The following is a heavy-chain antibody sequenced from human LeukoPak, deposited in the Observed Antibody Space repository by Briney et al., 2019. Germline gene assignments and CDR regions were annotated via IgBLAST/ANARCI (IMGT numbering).Heavy chain of an antibody. V-gene: IGHV3-20*04. CDR3: ARDKGAVACTALHSY. Sequence: GGSLRLSCAASGFTFDDYGMSWVRQAPGKGLEWVSGINWNGGSTGYADSVKGRFTISRDNAKNSLYLQMNSLRAEDTALYYCARDKGAVACTALHSYWGKGTLVTVSS. D-gene: IGHD6-19*01. CDR2: INWNGGST. J-gene: IGHJ4*02. CDR1: GFTFDDYG.